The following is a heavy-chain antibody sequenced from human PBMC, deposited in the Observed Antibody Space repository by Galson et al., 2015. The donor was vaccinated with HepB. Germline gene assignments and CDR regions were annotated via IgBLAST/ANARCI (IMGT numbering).Heavy chain of an antibody. CDR3: AKDAYSSGWYLPWRNIKTYYFDY. CDR2: VSWDGDNT. V-gene: IGHV3-43*01. CDR1: GFTFNDYT. J-gene: IGHJ4*02. D-gene: IGHD6-19*01. Sequence: SLRLSCAASGFTFNDYTMHWVRQAPGKGLEWVSLVSWDGDNTYYADSVKGRFTISRGNSRNSLYLQMNSLRTEDTALYYCAKDAYSSGWYLPWRNIKTYYFDYWGQGTLVTVSS.